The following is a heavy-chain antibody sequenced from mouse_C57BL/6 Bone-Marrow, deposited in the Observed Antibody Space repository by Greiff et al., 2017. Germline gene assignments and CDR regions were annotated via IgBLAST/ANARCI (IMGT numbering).Heavy chain of an antibody. Sequence: EVQVVESGGGLVKPGGSLKLSCAASGFTFSSYTMSWVRQTPEKRLEWVATISGGGGNTYYPDSVKGRFTISRDNAKNTLYQQMSSLRSEDTALYYCARGGNDYDWFAYWGQGTLVTVSA. CDR1: GFTFSSYT. V-gene: IGHV5-9*01. D-gene: IGHD2-4*01. J-gene: IGHJ3*01. CDR3: ARGGNDYDWFAY. CDR2: ISGGGGNT.